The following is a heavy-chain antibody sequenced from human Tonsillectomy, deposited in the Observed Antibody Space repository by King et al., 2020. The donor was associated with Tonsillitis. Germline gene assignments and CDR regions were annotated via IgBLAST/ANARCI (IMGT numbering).Heavy chain of an antibody. J-gene: IGHJ3*02. CDR1: GYSFTSFW. CDR3: ETTVQSSGYYYRDAFDI. D-gene: IGHD3-22*01. Sequence: DVQLVESGAEVKKPGESLRLSCKGSGYSFTSFWITWVRQMPGKGLEWMGNIDPRDSFSNYSPSFQGHVTISVDKSITSAYLQWSSLKASDTAMYYCETTVQSSGYYYRDAFDIWGQGTMVTVSS. V-gene: IGHV5-10-1*03. CDR2: IDPRDSFS.